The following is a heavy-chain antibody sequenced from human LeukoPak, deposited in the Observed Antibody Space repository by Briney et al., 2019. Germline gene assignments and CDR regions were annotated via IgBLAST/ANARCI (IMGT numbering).Heavy chain of an antibody. Sequence: GGSLRLSCAASGFTVSSNYMSWVRQAPGKGLEWVSPIYSGGSTYYEDSGKGRFTISRANSKNTLYLQMNSLRAEDTSGYYCARDGEWELGLIHYFDYWGQGTLVTVSS. V-gene: IGHV3-53*01. CDR1: GFTVSSNY. J-gene: IGHJ4*02. CDR3: ARDGEWELGLIHYFDY. CDR2: IYSGGST. D-gene: IGHD1-26*01.